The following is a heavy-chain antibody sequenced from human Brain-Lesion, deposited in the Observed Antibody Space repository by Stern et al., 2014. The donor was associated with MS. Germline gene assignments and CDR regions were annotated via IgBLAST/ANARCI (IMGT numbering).Heavy chain of an antibody. CDR3: ARAHVDTWDWFDP. CDR2: INGDGSRT. V-gene: IGHV3-74*02. D-gene: IGHD5-18*01. Sequence: EVHLVESGGDLVQPGGSLRLSCTASGFTFSTYWMHWVRQAPGKGLEWVSRINGDGSRTSDGDSVKGRFTISRDNAKNTLYVQMNSLRVEDTAVYYCARAHVDTWDWFDPWGQGTLVTVSS. CDR1: GFTFSTYW. J-gene: IGHJ5*02.